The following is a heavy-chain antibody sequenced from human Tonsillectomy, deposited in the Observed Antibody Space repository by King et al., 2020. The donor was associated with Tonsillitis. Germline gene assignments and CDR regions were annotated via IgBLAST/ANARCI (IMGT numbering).Heavy chain of an antibody. V-gene: IGHV3-7*01. J-gene: IGHJ4*02. CDR1: GFTFSSYW. D-gene: IGHD7-27*01. Sequence: VQLVESGGGLVQPGGSLRLSCAASGFTFSSYWMSWVRQAPGKGLEWVVNIKQDGSEKYYVDSVKGRFTISRDNAKNSLYLQMNSLRVEDTAVYYCASLGKGGFDYWGQGTLVIVSS. CDR3: ASLGKGGFDY. CDR2: IKQDGSEK.